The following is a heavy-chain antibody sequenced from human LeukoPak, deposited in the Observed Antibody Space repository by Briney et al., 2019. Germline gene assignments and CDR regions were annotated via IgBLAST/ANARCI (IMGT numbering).Heavy chain of an antibody. D-gene: IGHD3-10*01. V-gene: IGHV1-69*13. CDR2: IIPIFGTA. CDR1: GGTFSSYA. J-gene: IGHJ6*03. CDR3: ARGLTMVRGVIITGDYYYYYMDV. Sequence: SVKVSCKASGGTFSSYAISWVRQAPGQGLEWMGGIIPIFGTANYAQKFQGRVTITADESTSTAYMELSSLRSEDTAVYYCARGLTMVRGVIITGDYYYYYMDVWGKGTTVTISS.